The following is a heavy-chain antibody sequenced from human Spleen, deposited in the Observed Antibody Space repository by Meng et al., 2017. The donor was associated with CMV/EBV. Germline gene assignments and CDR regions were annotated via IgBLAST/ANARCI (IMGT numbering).Heavy chain of an antibody. V-gene: IGHV3-48*03. Sequence: GGSLRLSCAASGFTFSSYEMNWVRQAPGKGLEWVSYISSSGSTIYYADSVKGRFTISRDNAKNSLYLQMNSPRAEDTAVYYCARDSEGWNSSGYYHYFDYWGQGTLVTVSS. D-gene: IGHD3-22*01. CDR1: GFTFSSYE. J-gene: IGHJ4*02. CDR3: ARDSEGWNSSGYYHYFDY. CDR2: ISSSGSTI.